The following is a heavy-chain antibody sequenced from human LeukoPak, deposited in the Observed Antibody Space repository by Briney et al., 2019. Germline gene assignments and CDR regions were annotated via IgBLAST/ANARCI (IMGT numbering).Heavy chain of an antibody. J-gene: IGHJ4*02. CDR3: AGGVYIAAAQYGY. D-gene: IGHD6-13*01. Sequence: PSETLSLTCTVSGGSISSYYWSWIRQPPGKGLEWIGYIYYSGTTYYNPSLKSRVTISVDTSKNQFSLKLSSVTAADTAVYYCAGGVYIAAAQYGYWGQGTLVTVSS. CDR2: IYYSGTT. V-gene: IGHV4-59*01. CDR1: GGSISSYY.